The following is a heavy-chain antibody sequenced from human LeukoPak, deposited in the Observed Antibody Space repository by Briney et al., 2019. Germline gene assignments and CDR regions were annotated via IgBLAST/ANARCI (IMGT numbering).Heavy chain of an antibody. CDR3: ARRDSPSGGAFDI. CDR2: INHSGST. V-gene: IGHV4-34*01. CDR1: GGSFSGYY. J-gene: IGHJ3*02. Sequence: SETLSLTCAVYGGSFSGYYWSWIRQPPGKGLEWIGGINHSGSTNYNPSLKSRVTISVDTSKNQFSLKLSSVTAAGTAVYYCARRDSPSGGAFDIWGQGTRHSVSS. D-gene: IGHD3-22*01.